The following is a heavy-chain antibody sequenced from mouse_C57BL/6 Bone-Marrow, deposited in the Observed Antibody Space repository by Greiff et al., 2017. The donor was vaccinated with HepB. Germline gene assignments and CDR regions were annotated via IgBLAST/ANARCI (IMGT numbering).Heavy chain of an antibody. J-gene: IGHJ2*01. CDR3: ARTVITTVVAPLDY. V-gene: IGHV1-81*01. D-gene: IGHD1-1*01. CDR2: IYPRSGNT. CDR1: GYTFTSYG. Sequence: VQLQQSGAELARPGASVKLSCKASGYTFTSYGISWVKQRTGQGLEWIGEIYPRSGNTYYNEKFKGKATLTADKSSSKAYMELRSLTSEDAAVYFCARTVITTVVAPLDYWGQGTTLTVSS.